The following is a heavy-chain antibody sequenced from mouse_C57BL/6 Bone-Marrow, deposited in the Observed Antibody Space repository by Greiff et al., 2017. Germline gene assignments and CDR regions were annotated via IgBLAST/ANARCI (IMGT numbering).Heavy chain of an antibody. J-gene: IGHJ4*01. V-gene: IGHV1-7*01. CDR2: INPSSGDT. CDR1: GYTFTSYW. CDR3: ARRGYDYDDAMDY. D-gene: IGHD2-4*01. Sequence: VQLQESGAELAKPGASVKLSCKASGYTFTSYWMHWVKQRPGQGLEWIGYINPSSGDTKYNQKFKDKATLTADKSSSTAYMQLSSLTYEDSAVYYCARRGYDYDDAMDYWGQGTSVTVSS.